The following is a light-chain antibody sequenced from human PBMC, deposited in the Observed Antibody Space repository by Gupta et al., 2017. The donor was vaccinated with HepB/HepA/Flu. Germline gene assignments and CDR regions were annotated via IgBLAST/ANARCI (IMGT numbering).Light chain of an antibody. CDR3: NSYTSDITHV. CDR1: SSDVGGFNY. CDR2: DVT. J-gene: IGLJ1*01. V-gene: IGLV2-14*01. Sequence: QSALTQPASVSGSPGQSITISCTGTSSDVGGFNYVSWFQQHPGEAPKLMIYDVTNRPSGVSDRFSGSKSGNTASLTISGLQAEDEADYYCNSYTSDITHVFGSGTKVTVL.